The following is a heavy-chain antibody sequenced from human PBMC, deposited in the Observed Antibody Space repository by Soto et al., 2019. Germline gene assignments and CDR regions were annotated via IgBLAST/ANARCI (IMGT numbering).Heavy chain of an antibody. CDR2: VSHDGRNT. V-gene: IGHV3-30*18. J-gene: IGHJ4*02. CDR1: GFTFSSYS. Sequence: SLRLSCTASGFTFSSYSMNCVRQAPRKGLEWVAVVSHDGRNTHYADSVKVRLTISRDSSKNTVSLEMTSLRAEDTAVYYCAKGGRQWVVTSDFNYWGQGALVTVSS. CDR3: AKGGRQWVVTSDFNY. D-gene: IGHD6-19*01.